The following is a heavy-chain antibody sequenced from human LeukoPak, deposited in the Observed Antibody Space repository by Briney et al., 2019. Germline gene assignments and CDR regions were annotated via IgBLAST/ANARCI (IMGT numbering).Heavy chain of an antibody. D-gene: IGHD2-2*01. J-gene: IGHJ4*02. CDR3: AKDRRRSSTSCYDY. Sequence: GGSLRLSCAASGFTFSSYAMSWVRQAPGKGLEWVSAISGSGGSTYYADSVKGRFTISRDNSKNTLYLQMNSLRAEDTAVYYYAKDRRRSSTSCYDYWGQGTLVTVSS. CDR2: ISGSGGST. CDR1: GFTFSSYA. V-gene: IGHV3-23*01.